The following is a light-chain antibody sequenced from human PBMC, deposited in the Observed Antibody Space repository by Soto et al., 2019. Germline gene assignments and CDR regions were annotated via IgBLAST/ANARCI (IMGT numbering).Light chain of an antibody. CDR2: DNN. CDR3: GTWYRSLSAVV. CDR1: SSNIGNNY. J-gene: IGLJ2*01. Sequence: QSVLTQPPSVSAAPGQKVTISCSGSSSNIGNNYVYRYQQLPRTAPKLLIYDNNKPPSGIPDRYSDSKSVTSDTLGITGQHTGDEAEYYCGTWYRSLSAVVLGRGIKLTVL. V-gene: IGLV1-51*01.